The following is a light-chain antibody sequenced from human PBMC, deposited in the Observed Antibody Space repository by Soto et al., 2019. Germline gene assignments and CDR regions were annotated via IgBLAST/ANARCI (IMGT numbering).Light chain of an antibody. CDR2: SDN. CDR1: SSNIGGNA. J-gene: IGLJ1*01. CDR3: ATGDDGLRVYV. Sequence: QSVLTQPPSASGTPGQRVTISCSGSSSNIGGNAVNWYQQLPGTAPKLLIYSDNQQPSGVPDRFSGSKSGTSASLAISGLQSEDEVVYYCATGDDGLRVYVFATGT. V-gene: IGLV1-44*01.